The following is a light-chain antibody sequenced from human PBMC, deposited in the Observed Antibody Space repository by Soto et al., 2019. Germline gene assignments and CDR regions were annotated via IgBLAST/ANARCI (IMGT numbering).Light chain of an antibody. CDR2: EVS. V-gene: IGLV2-14*01. CDR3: SSFTSTYTFV. CDR1: SSDVGGYNY. J-gene: IGLJ1*01. Sequence: QSVLTQPASVSGSPGQSIAISCTGTSSDVGGYNYVSWYQQHPGKAPKLLISEVSNRPSGVSDRFSGSKSGNTASLTISGLQKEDEADYYCSSFTSTYTFVFGGGTKLTVL.